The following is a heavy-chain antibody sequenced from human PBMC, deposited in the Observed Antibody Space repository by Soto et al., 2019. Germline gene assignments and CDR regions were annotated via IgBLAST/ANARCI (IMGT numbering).Heavy chain of an antibody. V-gene: IGHV1-18*01. CDR1: GYKFTSYG. J-gene: IGHJ3*02. Sequence: ASVKVSCKASGYKFTSYGISCVRQAPGQGLEWMGWISAYNGNTNYAQKLQGRVTMTTDTSTSTAYMELRSLRSDDTAVYYCATSERTDSSGYYYPAPSDAFDIWGQGTMVTVSS. D-gene: IGHD3-22*01. CDR3: ATSERTDSSGYYYPAPSDAFDI. CDR2: ISAYNGNT.